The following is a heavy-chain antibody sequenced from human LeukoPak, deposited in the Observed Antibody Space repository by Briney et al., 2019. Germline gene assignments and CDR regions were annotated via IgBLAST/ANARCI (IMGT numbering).Heavy chain of an antibody. CDR3: ARDSGWEFRYYYMDV. CDR1: GGSLSSYY. D-gene: IGHD1-26*01. CDR2: IYYSGST. Sequence: SETLSLTCTVSGGSLSSYYWSWIRQPPGKGLEWIGYIYYSGSTNYNPSLKSRVTISVDTSKNQFSLKLSSVTAEDTAVYYCARDSGWEFRYYYMDVWGKGTTVTVSS. J-gene: IGHJ6*03. V-gene: IGHV4-59*01.